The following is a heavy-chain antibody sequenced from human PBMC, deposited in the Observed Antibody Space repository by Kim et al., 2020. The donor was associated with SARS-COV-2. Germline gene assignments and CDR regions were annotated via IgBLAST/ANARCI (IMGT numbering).Heavy chain of an antibody. V-gene: IGHV3-48*02. CDR2: M. CDR3: VRGYASGNHYV. D-gene: IGHD3-10*01. J-gene: IGHJ4*02. Sequence: MYYGDSVKGRLTISRDNAKNSVYLQMNTLRDEYTAVYYCVRGYASGNHYVWGQGTLVTVSS.